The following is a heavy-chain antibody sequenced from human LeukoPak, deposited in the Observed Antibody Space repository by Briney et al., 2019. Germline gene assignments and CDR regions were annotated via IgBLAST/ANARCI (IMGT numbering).Heavy chain of an antibody. CDR2: INHSGST. Sequence: PSETLSLTCAVYGGSFSGYYWSWIRQPPGKGLEWIGEINHSGSTNYNPSLKSRVTISVDTSKNQFSLKLSSATAADTAVYYCAREKQLVLDYWGQGTLVTVSS. CDR3: AREKQLVLDY. J-gene: IGHJ4*02. V-gene: IGHV4-34*01. CDR1: GGSFSGYY. D-gene: IGHD6-6*01.